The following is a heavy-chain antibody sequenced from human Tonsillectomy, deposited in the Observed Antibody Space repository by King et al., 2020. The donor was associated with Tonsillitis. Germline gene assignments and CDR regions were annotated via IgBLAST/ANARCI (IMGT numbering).Heavy chain of an antibody. J-gene: IGHJ3*02. D-gene: IGHD3-10*01. CDR2: KSFDGSIT. Sequence: VQLVESGGGVVQPGRSLRLSCAASGFTFSGFGMYWVRQAPGKGLEWVSFKSFDGSITDYADSVKGRFTISRDSSNNTLYLQMESLRAEDTAVYYCAKGLYYYGSGTYYRRRDAFDIWGQGTMVTVSS. CDR1: GFTFSGFG. V-gene: IGHV3-30*18. CDR3: AKGLYYYGSGTYYRRRDAFDI.